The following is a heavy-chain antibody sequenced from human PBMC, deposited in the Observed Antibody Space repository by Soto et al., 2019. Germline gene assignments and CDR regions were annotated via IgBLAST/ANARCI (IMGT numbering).Heavy chain of an antibody. CDR1: GYSFTSYW. CDR2: IYPGDSDT. Sequence: GESLKSSCKGSGYSFTSYWIGGVRQMRGKGLEWMGIIYPGDSDTRYSPSFQGQVTISADKSISTAYLQWSSLKASDTAMYYCAIIYSRGSRGAFDIWGQGTMVTVSS. CDR3: AIIYSRGSRGAFDI. V-gene: IGHV5-51*01. J-gene: IGHJ3*02. D-gene: IGHD3-10*01.